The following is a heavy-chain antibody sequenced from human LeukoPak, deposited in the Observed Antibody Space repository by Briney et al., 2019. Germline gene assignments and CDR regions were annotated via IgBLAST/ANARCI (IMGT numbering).Heavy chain of an antibody. V-gene: IGHV4-59*01. CDR3: ARDRYCGGDCTPGAFDI. CDR2: IYYSGST. CDR1: GGSISSYY. J-gene: IGHJ3*02. D-gene: IGHD2-21*02. Sequence: SETLSLTCTVSGGSISSYYRSWIRQPPGKGLEWIGYIYYSGSTNYNPSLKSRVTISVDTSKNQFSLKLSSVTAADTAVYYCARDRYCGGDCTPGAFDIWGQGTMVTVSS.